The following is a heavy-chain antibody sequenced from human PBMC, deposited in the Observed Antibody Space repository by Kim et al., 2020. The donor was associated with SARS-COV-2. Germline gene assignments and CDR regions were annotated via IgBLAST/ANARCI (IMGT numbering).Heavy chain of an antibody. V-gene: IGHV3-11*04. D-gene: IGHD2-15*01. Sequence: YADFVEGRFSIFRDNAQNSLFLQMNSLRADDTAVYYCTRDNPAVADFDSWGQGTLVIVSS. J-gene: IGHJ4*02. CDR3: TRDNPAVADFDS.